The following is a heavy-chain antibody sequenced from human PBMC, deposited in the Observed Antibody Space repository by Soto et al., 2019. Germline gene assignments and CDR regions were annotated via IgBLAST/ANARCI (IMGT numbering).Heavy chain of an antibody. CDR3: LQSGPAYDILTGLVDWFDP. Sequence: SGPTMVNPKRTLTLPCTFSLFSLSTSGTGVGWIRQPPGKALEWLALIYWDDDKRYSPSLKSRLTITKDTSKNQVVLTMTNMDPVDTATYFFLQSGPAYDILTGLVDWFDPWGQGTLVTVSS. D-gene: IGHD3-9*01. CDR2: IYWDDDK. CDR1: LFSLSTSGTG. J-gene: IGHJ5*02. V-gene: IGHV2-5*02.